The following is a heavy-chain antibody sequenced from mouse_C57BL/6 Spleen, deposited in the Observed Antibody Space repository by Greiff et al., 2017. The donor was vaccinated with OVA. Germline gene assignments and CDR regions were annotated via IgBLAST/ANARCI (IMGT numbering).Heavy chain of an antibody. CDR3: ARDYYGSSLYYAMDY. CDR2: INPYNGGT. CDR1: GYTFTDYY. Sequence: EVKLMESGPVLVKPGASVKMSCKASGYTFTDYYMNWVKQSHGKSLEWIGVINPYNGGTSYNQKFKGKATLTVDKSSSTAYMELNSLTSEDSAVYYGARDYYGSSLYYAMDYWGQGTSVTVSS. D-gene: IGHD1-1*01. J-gene: IGHJ4*01. V-gene: IGHV1-19*01.